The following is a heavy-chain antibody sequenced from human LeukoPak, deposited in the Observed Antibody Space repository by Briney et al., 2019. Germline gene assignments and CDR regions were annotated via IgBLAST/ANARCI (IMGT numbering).Heavy chain of an antibody. Sequence: GGSLRLSCAASGFTFSSYAMHWVRQAPGKGLEWVAVISYDGSNKYYADSVKGRFTIPRDNSKNTLYLQMNSLRAEDTAVYYCARDRTSISNTGRTYYYYGMDVWGQGTTVTVSS. V-gene: IGHV3-30-3*01. J-gene: IGHJ6*02. CDR1: GFTFSSYA. CDR2: ISYDGSNK. D-gene: IGHD3-9*01. CDR3: ARDRTSISNTGRTYYYYGMDV.